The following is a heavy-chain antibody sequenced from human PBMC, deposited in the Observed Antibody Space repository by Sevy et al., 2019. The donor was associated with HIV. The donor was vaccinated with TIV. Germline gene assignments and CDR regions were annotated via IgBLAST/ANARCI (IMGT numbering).Heavy chain of an antibody. Sequence: GGSLRLSCAASGFTFSSYGMHWVRQAPGKGLEWVAVISYDGSNKYYADSVKGRFTISRDNSKNTLYLQMNSLRAEDTAVYYCAKAQGRGYYYYGMDVWGQGTTVTVSS. J-gene: IGHJ6*02. V-gene: IGHV3-30*18. CDR3: AKAQGRGYYYYGMDV. CDR2: ISYDGSNK. CDR1: GFTFSSYG. D-gene: IGHD3-10*01.